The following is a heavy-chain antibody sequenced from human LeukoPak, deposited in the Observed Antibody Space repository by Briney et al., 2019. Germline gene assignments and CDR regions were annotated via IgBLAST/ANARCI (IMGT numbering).Heavy chain of an antibody. D-gene: IGHD3-22*01. V-gene: IGHV3-7*01. CDR3: AREGHYYYDSSGYNPNCYYGMDV. CDR2: IKQDGSEK. J-gene: IGHJ6*02. Sequence: TGGSLRLSCAASGFAFSSYWMSWVRQAPGKGLGWVANIKQDGSEKYYVDSVKGRFTISRDNAKNSLYLQMNSLRAEDTAVYYCAREGHYYYDSSGYNPNCYYGMDVWGQGTTVTVSS. CDR1: GFAFSSYW.